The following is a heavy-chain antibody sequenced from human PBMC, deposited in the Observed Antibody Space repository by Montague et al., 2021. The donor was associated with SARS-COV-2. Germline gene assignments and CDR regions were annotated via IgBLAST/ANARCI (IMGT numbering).Heavy chain of an antibody. Sequence: TLSLTCVASGGSVSSGDYSWSWIRQSPGKGLEWIGYIYQSGSAYYNPSLKSRVTISIDTSNNQFSLNLRSVTAADTGLYYCATGTRMYGMDLWGQGTTVTVSS. CDR2: IYQSGSA. J-gene: IGHJ6*02. CDR1: GGSVSSGDYS. V-gene: IGHV4-30-2*06. D-gene: IGHD3-10*01. CDR3: ATGTRMYGMDL.